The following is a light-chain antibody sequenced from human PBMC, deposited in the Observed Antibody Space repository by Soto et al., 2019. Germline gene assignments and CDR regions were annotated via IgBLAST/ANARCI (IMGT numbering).Light chain of an antibody. J-gene: IGLJ2*01. V-gene: IGLV2-14*01. CDR1: SSDVGGYNY. Sequence: QSVLTQPASGSGSPGQSITISCTGTSSDVGGYNYVSWYQRHPGKAPKLMIYDVSNRPSGVSNRFSGSKSGNTASLTISGLQAEDEADYYCSSYTSSSTLPVFGGGTKVTVL. CDR3: SSYTSSSTLPV. CDR2: DVS.